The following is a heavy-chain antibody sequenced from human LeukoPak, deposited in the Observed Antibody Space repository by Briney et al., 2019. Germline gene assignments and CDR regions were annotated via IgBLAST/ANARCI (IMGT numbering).Heavy chain of an antibody. CDR2: ITATSNTF. V-gene: IGHV3-48*01. CDR3: ARSLSGSAPLSAF. D-gene: IGHD6-19*01. CDR1: GFTFTSYG. J-gene: IGHJ4*01. Sequence: GGSLRLSCEVSGFTFTSYGMTWVRQVPGKGLEWIAYITATSNTFYYADSVKGRFTISRDNARNSLVLQMHILTVEGTAVCYCARSLSGSAPLSAFWGHGTLVTVS.